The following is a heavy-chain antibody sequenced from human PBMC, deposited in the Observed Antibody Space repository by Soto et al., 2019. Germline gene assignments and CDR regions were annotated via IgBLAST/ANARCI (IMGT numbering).Heavy chain of an antibody. D-gene: IGHD3-3*01. CDR1: GGSFSGYY. CDR3: ARIGPGYYYYYYGMDV. Sequence: SETLSLTCAVYGGSFSGYYWSWIRQPPGKGLEWIGEINHSGSTNYNPSLKSRVTISVDTSKNQFSLKLSSVTAADTAVYYCARIGPGYYYYYYGMDVWGQGTTVTVSS. V-gene: IGHV4-34*01. J-gene: IGHJ6*02. CDR2: INHSGST.